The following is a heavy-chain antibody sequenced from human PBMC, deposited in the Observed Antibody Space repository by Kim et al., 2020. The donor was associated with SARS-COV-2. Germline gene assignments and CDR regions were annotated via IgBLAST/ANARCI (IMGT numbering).Heavy chain of an antibody. J-gene: IGHJ4*02. D-gene: IGHD6-13*01. CDR1: GYRFTDYF. CDR3: ARGGSSWPSGWY. V-gene: IGHV1-2*02. CDR2: INPSSGGT. Sequence: ASVKVSCKASGYRFTDYFLHWVRQAPGQGLEWMGWINPSSGGTQYAQNFQDRVTITRDTSISTAYMELSSLRSDDTAMYYCARGGSSWPSGWYWGQGTQVTVSS.